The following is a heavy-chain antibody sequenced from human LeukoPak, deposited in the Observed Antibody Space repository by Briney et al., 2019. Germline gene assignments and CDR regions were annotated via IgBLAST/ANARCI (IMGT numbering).Heavy chain of an antibody. CDR3: ARDQQWLGASWFDP. Sequence: ASVKVSCKASGYTFTSYGISWVRQAPGQGLEWMGWISAYNGNTNYAQKLQGRVTMTTDTSTSTDYMELRSLRSDDTAVYYCARDQQWLGASWFDPWGQGTLVTVSS. CDR1: GYTFTSYG. V-gene: IGHV1-18*01. D-gene: IGHD6-19*01. J-gene: IGHJ5*02. CDR2: ISAYNGNT.